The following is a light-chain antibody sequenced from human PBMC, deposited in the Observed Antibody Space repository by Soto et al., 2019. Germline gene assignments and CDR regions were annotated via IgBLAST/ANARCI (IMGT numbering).Light chain of an antibody. CDR3: QSYDTANWV. V-gene: IGLV6-57*04. CDR1: SGSIASNY. CDR2: EDN. Sequence: NFMLTQPHSVSESPGRSVTISCTRSSGSIASNYVQWYQQRPGSAPIIVIYEDNQRPSGVPDRFSGSIDRSSNSASLTISGLTTEDEADYYCQSYDTANWVFGGGTKVTVL. J-gene: IGLJ3*02.